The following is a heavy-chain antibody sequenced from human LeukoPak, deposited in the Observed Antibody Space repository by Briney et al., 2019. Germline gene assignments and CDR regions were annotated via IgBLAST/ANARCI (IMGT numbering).Heavy chain of an antibody. Sequence: GRSLRLSCAASGFTFSSYAMHWVRQAPGKGLEWVAVISYDGSNKYYADSVKGRFTISRDNSKNTLYLQMNSLRAEDTAVYYCAKDLHGLFDYWGQGTLVTVSS. CDR1: GFTFSSYA. CDR3: AKDLHGLFDY. CDR2: ISYDGSNK. J-gene: IGHJ4*02. V-gene: IGHV3-30-3*01.